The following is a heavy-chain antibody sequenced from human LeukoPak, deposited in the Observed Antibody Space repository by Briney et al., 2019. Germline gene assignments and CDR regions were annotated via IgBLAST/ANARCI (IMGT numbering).Heavy chain of an antibody. D-gene: IGHD4-17*01. V-gene: IGHV4-30-2*02. J-gene: IGHJ4*02. CDR3: ATRTYGDRPFDY. CDR1: GGSISSGGYY. Sequence: NPSETLSLTCTVSGGSISSGGYYWSWIRQPPGKGLEWIGYIYHSGSTYYNPSLKSRVTISVDRSKNQFSLKLSSVTAADTAVYYCATRTYGDRPFDYWGQGTLVTVSS. CDR2: IYHSGST.